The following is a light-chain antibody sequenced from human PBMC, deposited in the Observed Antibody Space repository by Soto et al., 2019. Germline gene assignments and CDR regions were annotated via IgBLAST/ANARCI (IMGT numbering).Light chain of an antibody. V-gene: IGLV2-14*01. CDR2: DVS. Sequence: QCVLTQPASVSGSPGQSITISCTGTSSDVGGYNYVSWYQQHPGKAPKLMIYDVSNRPSGVSNRFSGSKSGNTASLTISGPQAEDEADYYCSSYTSSSTRKAVFGGGTKLTVL. CDR1: SSDVGGYNY. CDR3: SSYTSSSTRKAV. J-gene: IGLJ2*01.